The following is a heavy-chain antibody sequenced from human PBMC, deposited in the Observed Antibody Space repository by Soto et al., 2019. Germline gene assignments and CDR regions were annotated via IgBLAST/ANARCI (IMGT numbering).Heavy chain of an antibody. V-gene: IGHV3-49*04. Sequence: GSLRLSCTASGFTFGAYAMSWVRQAPGKGLLSLGFIRSKAYGGTTEYAASVKGRFTISRDDSKSIAYLQMNSLKTEDTAVYYCTRVLPSYDSSGYYGVVPDGFDIWGQGTMVTVSS. CDR1: GFTFGAYA. D-gene: IGHD3-22*01. CDR2: IRSKAYGGTT. J-gene: IGHJ3*02. CDR3: TRVLPSYDSSGYYGVVPDGFDI.